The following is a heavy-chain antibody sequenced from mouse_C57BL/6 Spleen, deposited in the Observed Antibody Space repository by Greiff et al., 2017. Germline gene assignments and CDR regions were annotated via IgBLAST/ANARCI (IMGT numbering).Heavy chain of an antibody. V-gene: IGHV5-6*02. CDR1: GFTFSSYG. J-gene: IGHJ4*01. CDR2: ISSGGSYT. D-gene: IGHD1-1*01. Sequence: EVMLVESGGDLVKPGGSLKLSCAASGFTFSSYGMSWVRQTPDKRLEWVATISSGGSYTYYPDSVKGRFTISRDNAKHTLYLQMSSLKSEDTAMYYGARQFITTVVAPYAMDYWGQGTSVTVSS. CDR3: ARQFITTVVAPYAMDY.